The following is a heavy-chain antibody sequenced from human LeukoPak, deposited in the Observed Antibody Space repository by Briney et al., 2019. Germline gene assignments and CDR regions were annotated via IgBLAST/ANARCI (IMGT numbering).Heavy chain of an antibody. D-gene: IGHD2-15*01. CDR2: INPNSGGT. Sequence: ASVKVSCKASGYTFTDYYMHWVRQAPGQGLEWMGWINPNSGGTNYAQKFQGRVTMTRDTSINSAYMELNRLKSDDTAVYYCAREETPIVVVAXTXXFDPXGQGTLVXVSS. V-gene: IGHV1-2*02. J-gene: IGHJ5*02. CDR1: GYTFTDYY. CDR3: AREETPIVVVAXTXXFDP.